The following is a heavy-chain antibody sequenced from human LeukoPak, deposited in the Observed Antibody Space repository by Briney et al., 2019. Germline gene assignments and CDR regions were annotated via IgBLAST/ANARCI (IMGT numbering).Heavy chain of an antibody. CDR3: ARDLEDIVVVVAATSLGY. Sequence: GRSLRLSCAASGFTFSSYAMHWVRQAPGKGLEWVAVISYDGSNKYYADSVKGRFTISGDNSKNTLYLQMNSLRAEDTAVYYCARDLEDIVVVVAATSLGYWGQGTLVTVSS. D-gene: IGHD2-15*01. CDR2: ISYDGSNK. CDR1: GFTFSSYA. V-gene: IGHV3-30*04. J-gene: IGHJ4*02.